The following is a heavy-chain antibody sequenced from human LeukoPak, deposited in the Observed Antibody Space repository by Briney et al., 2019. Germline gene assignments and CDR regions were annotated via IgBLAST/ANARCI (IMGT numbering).Heavy chain of an antibody. J-gene: IGHJ4*02. D-gene: IGHD6-6*01. CDR1: GFTLDDYA. CDR2: ISWNGGSI. CDR3: AKDMREHIAATGLGY. Sequence: GGSLRLSCAASGFTLDDYAMHWVRQAPGKGLEWVSGISWNGGSIGYADSVKGRFTISRDNAKNSLYLQMNSLRAEDTALYYCAKDMREHIAATGLGYWGQGTLVTVSS. V-gene: IGHV3-9*01.